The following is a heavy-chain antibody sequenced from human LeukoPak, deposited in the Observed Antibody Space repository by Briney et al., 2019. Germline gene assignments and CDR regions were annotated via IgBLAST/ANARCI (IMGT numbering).Heavy chain of an antibody. CDR1: GGTFSSYA. CDR2: IIPIFGTA. CDR3: ARGGGGFGELLPFRYYFDY. J-gene: IGHJ4*02. D-gene: IGHD3-10*01. V-gene: IGHV1-69*13. Sequence: SVKVSCKASGGTFSSYAISWVRQAPGQGLEWMGGIIPIFGTANYAQKFQGRVTITADESTSTAYMELSSLRSEDTAVYYCARGGGGFGELLPFRYYFDYWGQGTLVTVSS.